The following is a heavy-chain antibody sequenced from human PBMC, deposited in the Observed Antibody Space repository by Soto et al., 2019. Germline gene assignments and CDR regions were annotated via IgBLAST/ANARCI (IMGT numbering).Heavy chain of an antibody. CDR3: ARDGVRGPYCSSTSCYLPYYYGMDV. J-gene: IGHJ6*02. V-gene: IGHV4-4*07. D-gene: IGHD2-2*01. CDR1: GGSISSYY. Sequence: PSETLSVTCTVSGGSISSYYWSWIRQPAGKGLEWIGRIYTSGSTNYNPSLKSRVTMSVDTSKNQFSLKLSSVTAADTAVYYCARDGVRGPYCSSTSCYLPYYYGMDVWGQGTTVTVSS. CDR2: IYTSGST.